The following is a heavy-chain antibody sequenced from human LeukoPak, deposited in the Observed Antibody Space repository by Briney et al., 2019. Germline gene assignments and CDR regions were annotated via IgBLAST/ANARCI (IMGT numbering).Heavy chain of an antibody. Sequence: PGGSLRLSCAASEFTFTSYEMNWVRQAPGKGLEWVSYISSSGSTIYYADSVKGRFTISRDNAKNSLYLQMNSLRAEDTALYYCAKDLLLGGGSGYWGQGTLVTVSS. CDR1: EFTFTSYE. CDR2: ISSSGSTI. D-gene: IGHD3-10*01. J-gene: IGHJ4*02. CDR3: AKDLLLGGGSGY. V-gene: IGHV3-48*03.